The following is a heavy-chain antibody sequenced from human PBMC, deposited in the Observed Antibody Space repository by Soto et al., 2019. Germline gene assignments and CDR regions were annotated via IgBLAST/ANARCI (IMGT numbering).Heavy chain of an antibody. CDR3: ARSVAVPGAHIDY. D-gene: IGHD6-19*01. Sequence: SETLSLTCSVSGVSISGSYWSWIRQSPGKGLEWLGYVYYTGSTNYSPSLRSRVSISVDTSKNEFSLRLNSVTAADTAVYFCARSVAVPGAHIDYWGQGTQVTVSS. CDR2: VYYTGST. J-gene: IGHJ4*02. V-gene: IGHV4-59*01. CDR1: GVSISGSY.